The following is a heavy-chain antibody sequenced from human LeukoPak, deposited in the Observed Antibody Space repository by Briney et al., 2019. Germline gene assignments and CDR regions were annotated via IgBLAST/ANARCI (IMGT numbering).Heavy chain of an antibody. CDR2: SYYSGST. J-gene: IGHJ4*02. CDR1: GGSISSSSYY. D-gene: IGHD6-6*01. CDR3: ARVVYSSSVVDS. Sequence: SETLSLTCTVSGGSISSSSYYWDWIRQPPGKGLEWIGSSYYSGSTYYNPSLKSRVTISVDTSKNQFSLKLSSVTAPDTAVYYCARVVYSSSVVDSWGQGTLVTVSS. V-gene: IGHV4-39*01.